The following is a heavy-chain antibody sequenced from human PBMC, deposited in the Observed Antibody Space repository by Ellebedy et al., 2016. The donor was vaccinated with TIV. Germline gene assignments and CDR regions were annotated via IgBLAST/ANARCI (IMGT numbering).Heavy chain of an antibody. D-gene: IGHD6-19*01. Sequence: GESLKISCAASGLTFSNYGMHWVRQAPGEGLEWVAVIAHDGSIKYYADSVKGRFTVSRDNSRNTLYLQMDSLRVEDTSVYYCAKEISAKSSNGWPLDYWGQGTLVTVSS. J-gene: IGHJ4*02. V-gene: IGHV3-30*18. CDR2: IAHDGSIK. CDR1: GLTFSNYG. CDR3: AKEISAKSSNGWPLDY.